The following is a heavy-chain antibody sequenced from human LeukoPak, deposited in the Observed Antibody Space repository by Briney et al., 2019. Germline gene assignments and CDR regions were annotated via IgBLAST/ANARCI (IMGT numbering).Heavy chain of an antibody. CDR1: VGTFSSYA. Sequence: SVKVSCKASVGTFSSYAISWVRQAPGQGLEWMGGIIPIFGTANYAQKFQGRVTITADESTSTAYMELSSLRSEDTAVYYCASTGGAGATHDAFDIWVQGTMVTVSS. CDR2: IIPIFGTA. V-gene: IGHV1-69*13. J-gene: IGHJ3*02. D-gene: IGHD1-26*01. CDR3: ASTGGAGATHDAFDI.